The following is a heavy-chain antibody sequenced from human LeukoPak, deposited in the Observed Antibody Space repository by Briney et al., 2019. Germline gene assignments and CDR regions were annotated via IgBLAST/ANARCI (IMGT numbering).Heavy chain of an antibody. CDR1: GGSISSYY. CDR3: ARSRGIAARLAA. J-gene: IGHJ4*02. Sequence: SETLSLTCIVSGGSISSYYWSWIRQPPGKGLEWIGYIYYSGSTNYNPSLKSRVTISVDTSKNQFSLKLSSVTAADTAVYYCARSRGIAARLAAWGQGTLVTVSS. V-gene: IGHV4-59*13. D-gene: IGHD6-6*01. CDR2: IYYSGST.